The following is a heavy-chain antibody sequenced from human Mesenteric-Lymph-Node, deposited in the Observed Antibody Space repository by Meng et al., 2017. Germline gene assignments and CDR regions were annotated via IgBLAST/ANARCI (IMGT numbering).Heavy chain of an antibody. Sequence: ESLKISCAASGFTFSSYSMNWVRQAPGKGLEWIGETSYDGSTNYNPSLKSRVGMPVDTSNNQFSLKLRSLTAADTAVYYCARLGYGYGNNLETFDIWGHGTMVTVSS. CDR1: GFTFSSYS. D-gene: IGHD2/OR15-2a*01. CDR3: ARLGYGYGNNLETFDI. J-gene: IGHJ3*02. CDR2: TSYDGST. V-gene: IGHV4-34*01.